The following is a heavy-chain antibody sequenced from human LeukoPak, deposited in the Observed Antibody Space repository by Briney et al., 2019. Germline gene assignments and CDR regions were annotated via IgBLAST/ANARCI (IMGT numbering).Heavy chain of an antibody. CDR2: IIPIFGTA. Sequence: ASAKVSCKASGGTFSSYAISWVRQAPGQGLEWMGGIIPIFGTANYAQKFQGRVTITADESTSTAYMELSSLRSEDTAVYYCARDPAIYCSSTSCSLDAFDIWGKGTMVTVSS. CDR3: ARDPAIYCSSTSCSLDAFDI. J-gene: IGHJ3*02. V-gene: IGHV1-69*01. D-gene: IGHD2-2*01. CDR1: GGTFSSYA.